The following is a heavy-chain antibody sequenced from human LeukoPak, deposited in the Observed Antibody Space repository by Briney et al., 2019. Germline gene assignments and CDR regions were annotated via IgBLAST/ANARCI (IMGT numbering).Heavy chain of an antibody. CDR2: ISYDGSNK. CDR3: ASDRVLLWFGELNY. CDR1: GFTFSSYA. J-gene: IGHJ4*02. Sequence: PGRSLRLSCAASGFTFSSYAMHWVRQAPGKGLEWVAVISYDGSNKYYADSVKGRFTISRDNSKNTLYLQMNSLRAEDTAVYYYASDRVLLWFGELNYWGQGTLVTVSS. V-gene: IGHV3-30-3*01. D-gene: IGHD3-10*01.